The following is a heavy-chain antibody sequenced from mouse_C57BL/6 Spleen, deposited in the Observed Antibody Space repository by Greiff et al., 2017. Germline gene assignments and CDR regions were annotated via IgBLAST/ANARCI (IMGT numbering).Heavy chain of an antibody. V-gene: IGHV2-2*01. D-gene: IGHD2-12*01. CDR2: IWSGGST. J-gene: IGHJ3*01. CDR3: ARTDDEEACFAY. CDR1: GFSLTSYG. Sequence: VKLVESGPGLVQPSQSLSITCTVSGFSLTSYGVHWVRQSPGKGLEWLGVIWSGGSTDYNAAFISRLSISKDNSKSQVFFKMNSQQADDTAIYYCARTDDEEACFAYWGQGTLVTVSA.